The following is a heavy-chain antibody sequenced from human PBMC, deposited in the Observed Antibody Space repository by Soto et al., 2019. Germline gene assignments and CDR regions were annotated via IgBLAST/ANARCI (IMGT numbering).Heavy chain of an antibody. CDR3: AKSEGYSYGYDYYYYMDV. J-gene: IGHJ6*03. Sequence: PGGSLRLSCAASGFTFSSYAMSWVRQAPGKGLEWVSAISGSGGSTYYADSVKGRFTISRDNSKNTLYLQMNSLRAEDTAVYYCAKSEGYSYGYDYYYYMDVWGKGTTVTSP. V-gene: IGHV3-23*01. CDR1: GFTFSSYA. CDR2: ISGSGGST. D-gene: IGHD5-18*01.